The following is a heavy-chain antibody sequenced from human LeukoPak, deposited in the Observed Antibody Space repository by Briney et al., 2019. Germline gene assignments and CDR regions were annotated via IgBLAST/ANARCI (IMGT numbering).Heavy chain of an antibody. CDR3: AKDSGVISGWYGRFDY. J-gene: IGHJ4*02. D-gene: IGHD6-19*01. Sequence: PGGSLRLSCAASGFSLSAHGIHWVRQAPGKGLEWLAAIPSDGLRAYYEGSVKARFTVSRDQNTVFLRMYSLRPEDTAVYFCAKDSGVISGWYGRFDYWGQGTLVTVSS. CDR2: IPSDGLRA. CDR1: GFSLSAHG. V-gene: IGHV3-30*18.